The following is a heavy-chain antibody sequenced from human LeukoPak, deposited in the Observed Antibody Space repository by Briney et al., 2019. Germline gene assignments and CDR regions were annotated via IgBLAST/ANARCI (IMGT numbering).Heavy chain of an antibody. CDR2: ISSSSSYI. J-gene: IGHJ4*02. CDR1: GFTFGSYS. Sequence: GGSLRLSCAASGFTFGSYSMNWVRQAPGKGLEWVSSISSSSSYIYYADSVKGRFTISRDNAKNSLYLQMKSLRAEDTAVYYCAREVYSSGSYDYWGQGTLVTVSS. CDR3: AREVYSSGSYDY. V-gene: IGHV3-21*01. D-gene: IGHD3-22*01.